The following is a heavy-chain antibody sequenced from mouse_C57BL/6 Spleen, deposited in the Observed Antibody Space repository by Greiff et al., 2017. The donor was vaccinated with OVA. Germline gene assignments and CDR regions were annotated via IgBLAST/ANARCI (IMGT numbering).Heavy chain of an antibody. CDR1: GYTFTSYW. CDR2: IDPSDSYT. CDR3: ARRYYSNYGVGWYFDV. Sequence: VQLQQPGAELVMPGASVKLSCKASGYTFTSYWMHWVKQRPGQGLEWIGEIDPSDSYTNYNQKFKGKSTLTVDKSSSTAYMPLSSLTSEDSAVYYCARRYYSNYGVGWYFDVWGTGTTVTVSS. V-gene: IGHV1-69*01. D-gene: IGHD2-5*01. J-gene: IGHJ1*03.